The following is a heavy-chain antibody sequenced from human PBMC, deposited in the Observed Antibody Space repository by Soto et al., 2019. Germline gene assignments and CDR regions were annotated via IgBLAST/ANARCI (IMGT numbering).Heavy chain of an antibody. J-gene: IGHJ4*02. CDR3: ARGGRWLFDY. CDR2: IYHSGNT. V-gene: IGHV4-4*03. Sequence: VKRLESGPGLVKPPGPLSLPCAVSGGSTSPDTWWSWVRQPPGKGLEWVGEIYHSGNTNYNPSLKSRLTISIDKSKDQFSLDVTFVTAADTAVYYCARGGRWLFDYWGQGALVTVSS. D-gene: IGHD5-12*01. CDR1: GGSTSPDTW.